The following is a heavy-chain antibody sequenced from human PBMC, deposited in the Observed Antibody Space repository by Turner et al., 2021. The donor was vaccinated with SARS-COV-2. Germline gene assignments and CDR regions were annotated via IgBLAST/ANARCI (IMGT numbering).Heavy chain of an antibody. CDR1: GGCISSSSYY. D-gene: IGHD5-18*01. Sequence: QLQLQESGPGLVKPSETLSLTGTVSGGCISSSSYYWGWIRQPPGKGLEWIGNIDYSGSAYYTPSLKSRVTRSVDPSKNQFSLKLNPVTAADTAVYYCARLMDTAMDYYGTDVWGQGTTVTVSS. J-gene: IGHJ6*02. CDR3: ARLMDTAMDYYGTDV. CDR2: IDYSGSA. V-gene: IGHV4-39*01.